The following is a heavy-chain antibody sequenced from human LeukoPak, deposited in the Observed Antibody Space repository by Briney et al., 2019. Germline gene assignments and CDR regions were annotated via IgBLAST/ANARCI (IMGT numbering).Heavy chain of an antibody. Sequence: ASVKVSCKASGYTFTSYGVTWVRQAPGQGLEWMGWISPYNGHTNYAQNLQGRGTMTTDTSTRTAYMDLRSLRSDDTAVYYCARGLRGYYDTGGYTWDAFDIWGQGTMVTVSS. CDR2: ISPYNGHT. CDR3: ARGLRGYYDTGGYTWDAFDI. J-gene: IGHJ3*02. D-gene: IGHD3-22*01. CDR1: GYTFTSYG. V-gene: IGHV1-18*01.